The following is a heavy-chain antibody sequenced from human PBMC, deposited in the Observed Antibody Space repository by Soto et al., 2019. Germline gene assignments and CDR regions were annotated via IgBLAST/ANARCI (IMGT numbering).Heavy chain of an antibody. J-gene: IGHJ4*02. CDR1: GGSFSGYY. Sequence: TETLSLTCAVYGGSFSGYYWSWIRQPPGKGLEWIGEINHSGSTNYNPSLKSRVTISVDTSKNQFSLKLSSVTAADTAVYYCARAVVVAGFDYWGQGTLVTVSS. V-gene: IGHV4-34*01. D-gene: IGHD6-19*01. CDR2: INHSGST. CDR3: ARAVVVAGFDY.